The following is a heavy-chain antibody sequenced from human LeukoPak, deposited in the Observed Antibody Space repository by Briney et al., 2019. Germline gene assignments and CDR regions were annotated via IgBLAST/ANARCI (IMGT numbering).Heavy chain of an antibody. J-gene: IGHJ4*02. CDR2: INPNTGGT. Sequence: GASVKVSCKASGCTFTDYYMHWVRQAPGQGLEWMGWINPNTGGTKYAQKFQGGVTMTRDTSISTAYMELSRLTSDDTAVYYCARGADKQWLVGSYFDYWGQGTLVTVSS. CDR3: ARGADKQWLVGSYFDY. CDR1: GCTFTDYY. D-gene: IGHD6-19*01. V-gene: IGHV1-2*02.